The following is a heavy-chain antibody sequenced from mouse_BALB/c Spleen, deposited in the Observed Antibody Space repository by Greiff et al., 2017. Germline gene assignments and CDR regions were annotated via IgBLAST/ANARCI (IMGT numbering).Heavy chain of an antibody. V-gene: IGHV3-6*02. CDR2: ISYDGSN. CDR3: AREQAYGSQFAY. J-gene: IGHJ3*01. D-gene: IGHD1-1*01. CDR1: GYSITSGYY. Sequence: EVKLMESGPGLVKPSQSLSLTCSVTGYSITSGYYWNWIRQFPGNKLEWMGYISYDGSNNYNPSLKNRISITRDTSKNQFFLKLNSVTTEDTATYYCAREQAYGSQFAYWGQGTLVTVAA.